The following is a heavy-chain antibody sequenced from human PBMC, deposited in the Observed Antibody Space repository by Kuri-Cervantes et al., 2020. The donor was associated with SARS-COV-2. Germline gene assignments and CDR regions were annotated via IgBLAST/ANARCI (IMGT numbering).Heavy chain of an antibody. CDR1: GLTFSSYA. J-gene: IGHJ6*02. V-gene: IGHV3-30-3*01. CDR2: IPYDGSTE. CDR3: ARDQRPFKAGMGV. Sequence: GESLKISCAVSGLTFSSYAMHWVRQAPGKGLEWVAVIPYDGSTEYYADSVKGRFTISRDNSKNTLWLQMNRLRPEDTAVYYCARDQRPFKAGMGVWGQGTTVTVSS.